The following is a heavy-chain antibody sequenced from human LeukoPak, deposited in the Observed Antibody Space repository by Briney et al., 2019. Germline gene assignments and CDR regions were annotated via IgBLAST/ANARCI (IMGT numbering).Heavy chain of an antibody. V-gene: IGHV3-30*02. D-gene: IGHD2-15*01. CDR3: AKGRPVVAATGGDY. CDR2: IRYDGSNK. J-gene: IGHJ4*02. Sequence: GGSLRLSCAASGFTFSSYGMHWVRQAPGKGLERVAFIRYDGSNKYYADSVKGRFTISRDNSKNTLYLQMNSLRAEDTAVYYCAKGRPVVAATGGDYWGQGTLVTVSS. CDR1: GFTFSSYG.